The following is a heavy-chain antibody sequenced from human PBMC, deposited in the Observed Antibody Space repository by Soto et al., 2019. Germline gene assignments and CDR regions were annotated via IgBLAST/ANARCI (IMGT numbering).Heavy chain of an antibody. D-gene: IGHD6-6*01. V-gene: IGHV3-7*01. CDR1: GFTFSSYW. CDR3: ARSIAARLNWFDP. J-gene: IGHJ5*02. CDR2: IKQDGCEK. Sequence: EVQLVESGGGLVQPGGSLRLSCAASGFTFSSYWMSWVRQAPGKGLEWVANIKQDGCEKYYVDSVKGRFTISRDNAKNSLYLQMNSLRAEDTAVYYCARSIAARLNWFDPWGQGTLVTVSS.